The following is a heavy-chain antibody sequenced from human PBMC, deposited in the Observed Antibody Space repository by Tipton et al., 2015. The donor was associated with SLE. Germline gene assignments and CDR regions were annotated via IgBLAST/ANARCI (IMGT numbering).Heavy chain of an antibody. Sequence: SLRLSCAASGFTFDDYAMHWVRQTPGKGLGWVSLISWDGGNTYYADSVKGRFTISRDNNKNSLYLQMNSLKPEDTALYYCAKGYYDSSGYYGIDYWGQGTLVTVSS. CDR3: AKGYYDSSGYYGIDY. J-gene: IGHJ4*02. CDR1: GFTFDDYA. D-gene: IGHD3-22*01. CDR2: ISWDGGNT. V-gene: IGHV3-43D*03.